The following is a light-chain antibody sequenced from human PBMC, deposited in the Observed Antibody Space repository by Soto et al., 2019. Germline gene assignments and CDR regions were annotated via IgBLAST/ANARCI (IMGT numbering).Light chain of an antibody. CDR2: GAS. CDR3: QQFDTSPWT. Sequence: EIVLTQSPGTLSLSPGERATLSCRASQSVSSNNLAWYQQRPGQAPRVVIYGASTRATGIPERFSGSGSGTDFTLTISRLEPEDFAVYYCQQFDTSPWTFGQGTKVEIK. V-gene: IGKV3-20*01. CDR1: QSVSSNN. J-gene: IGKJ1*01.